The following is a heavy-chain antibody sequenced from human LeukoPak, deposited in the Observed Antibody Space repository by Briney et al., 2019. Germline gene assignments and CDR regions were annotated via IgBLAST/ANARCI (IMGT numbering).Heavy chain of an antibody. Sequence: GGSLRLSCAAPGFTFSTYSMHWVRQAPGKGLEWVSSIRSGSTYINYADSVKGRFTISRDDAKKSLYLQMNSLRAEDTAVYYCARDGIFDYWGQGTLVTVSS. V-gene: IGHV3-21*01. CDR2: IRSGSTYI. CDR1: GFTFSTYS. J-gene: IGHJ4*02. CDR3: ARDGIFDY.